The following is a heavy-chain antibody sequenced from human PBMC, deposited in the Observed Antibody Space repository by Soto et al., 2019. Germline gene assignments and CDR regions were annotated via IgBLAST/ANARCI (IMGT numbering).Heavy chain of an antibody. CDR3: ARDCSGGSCYPQYFQH. Sequence: VQLVQSGAEVKNPGASVKVSCKASGYTFTSYAISWVRQAPGQGLEWMGWISAYNGNTNYAQKFQGRVTMTTDTSTSTAYMELKSLRSDDMAMYYCARDCSGGSCYPQYFQHWGQGTPVTVSS. D-gene: IGHD2-15*01. CDR1: GYTFTSYA. V-gene: IGHV1-18*03. J-gene: IGHJ1*01. CDR2: ISAYNGNT.